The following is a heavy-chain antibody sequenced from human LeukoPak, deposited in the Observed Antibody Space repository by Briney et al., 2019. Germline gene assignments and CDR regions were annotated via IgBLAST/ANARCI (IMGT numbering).Heavy chain of an antibody. V-gene: IGHV3-48*02. Sequence: PGGSLRLSCAASGFTFSRYSMNWVCQAPGKGLEWVSYIRGSGGTTYYADSVKGRFTISRDNAKNSLYLQLNSLRDEDTAVYYCVRDPDALDYWGQGTLVTVSS. CDR1: GFTFSRYS. J-gene: IGHJ4*02. CDR2: IRGSGGTT. CDR3: VRDPDALDY.